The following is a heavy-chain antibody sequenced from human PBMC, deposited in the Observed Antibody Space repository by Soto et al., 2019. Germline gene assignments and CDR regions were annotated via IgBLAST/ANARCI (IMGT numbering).Heavy chain of an antibody. Sequence: QVQLVASGGGVVQPGRTLRLSCAASGFTFSYHVMHCVRQAPGKGLEWVAVMSYDGSSQYYADSVKGRFTISRDNYKHSLYLKLNSVRDADTGVSYCARDRRVCSGGNCSRFDLWGQGTLVTVAA. J-gene: IGHJ4*02. CDR2: MSYDGSSQ. CDR3: ARDRRVCSGGNCSRFDL. CDR1: GFTFSYHV. V-gene: IGHV3-30*03. D-gene: IGHD2-15*01.